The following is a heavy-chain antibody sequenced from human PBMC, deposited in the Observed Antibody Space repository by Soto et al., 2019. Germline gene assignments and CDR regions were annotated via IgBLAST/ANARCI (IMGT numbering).Heavy chain of an antibody. V-gene: IGHV3-23*01. J-gene: IGHJ4*01. Sequence: GGSLRLSCTASGFTFSDYAMSWVRQPPGKGLEWVSVISAGGSTYYADSVKGRFTVSRANSKNTLYLQMNSLRAEDTAVYYCANVPIWCSSTSCSTEGFDYWGQEPWSPPPQ. CDR1: GFTFSDYA. D-gene: IGHD2-2*02. CDR2: ISAGGST. CDR3: ANVPIWCSSTSCSTEGFDY.